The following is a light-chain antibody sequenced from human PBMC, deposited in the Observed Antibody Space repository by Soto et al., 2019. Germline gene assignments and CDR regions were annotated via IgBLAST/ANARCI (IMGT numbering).Light chain of an antibody. Sequence: QSALTQPPSASGSPGQSVTISCTGTSSDVGGYNYVSWYQQHPGKAPKLMISEVNKRPSGVPDRFSGSKSGNTASLTVSGFQAEDEADYYCSSYAGNNIYVFGTGTKLTVL. CDR1: SSDVGGYNY. CDR3: SSYAGNNIYV. V-gene: IGLV2-8*01. CDR2: EVN. J-gene: IGLJ1*01.